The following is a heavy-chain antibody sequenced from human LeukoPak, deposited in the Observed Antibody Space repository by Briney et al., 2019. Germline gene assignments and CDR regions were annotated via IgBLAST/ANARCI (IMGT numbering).Heavy chain of an antibody. CDR3: AKVGNGYCSSTSCPSRWLGATIHYYYYGMDV. D-gene: IGHD2-2*03. CDR1: GFTFSSYA. J-gene: IGHJ6*02. V-gene: IGHV3-23*01. CDR2: ISGSGGST. Sequence: SGGSLRLSCAASGFTFSSYAMSWVRQAPGKGLEWVSAISGSGGSTYYADSVKGRFTISRDNSKNTLYLQMNSLRAEDTAVYYCAKVGNGYCSSTSCPSRWLGATIHYYYYGMDVWGQGTTVTVSS.